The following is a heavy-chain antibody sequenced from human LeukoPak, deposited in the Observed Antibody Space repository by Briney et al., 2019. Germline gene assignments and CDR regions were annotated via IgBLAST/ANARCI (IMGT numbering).Heavy chain of an antibody. CDR2: IYYSGST. CDR3: ARRYCSGGSCYLGGWHQNYYGMDV. Sequence: KPSETLSLTCTVSGGSISSSSYYWGWIRQPPEKGLEWIGSIYYSGSTYYNPSLKSRVTISVDTSKNQFSLKLSSVTAADTAVYYCARRYCSGGSCYLGGWHQNYYGMDVWGQGTTVTVSS. J-gene: IGHJ6*02. V-gene: IGHV4-39*01. D-gene: IGHD2-15*01. CDR1: GGSISSSSYY.